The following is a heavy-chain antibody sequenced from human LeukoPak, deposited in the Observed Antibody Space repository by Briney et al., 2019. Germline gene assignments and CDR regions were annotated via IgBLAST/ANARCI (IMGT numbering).Heavy chain of an antibody. CDR3: ARVSSLGAFDY. Sequence: GGSLRLSSAASGFTFSSYEMNWVRHAPGKGLEWVSYISSSGSTIYYADSVKGRFTISRDNTKNSLYLQMNSLRAEDTAVYYCARVSSLGAFDYWGQGTLVTVSS. D-gene: IGHD2-2*01. V-gene: IGHV3-48*03. CDR1: GFTFSSYE. CDR2: ISSSGSTI. J-gene: IGHJ4*02.